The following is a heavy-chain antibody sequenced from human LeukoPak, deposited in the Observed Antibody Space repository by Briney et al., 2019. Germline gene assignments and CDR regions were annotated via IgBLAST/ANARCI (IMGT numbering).Heavy chain of an antibody. CDR3: AREYCSSTSCYAGYYYYGMDV. CDR1: GYTFTSYG. Sequence: ASVKVSCKASGYTFTSYGISWVRQAPGQGLEWMGWISAYNGNTNYAQKLQGRVTVTTDTSTSTAYMELRSLRSDDTAVYYCAREYCSSTSCYAGYYYYGMDVWGQGTTVTVSS. D-gene: IGHD2-2*01. CDR2: ISAYNGNT. J-gene: IGHJ6*02. V-gene: IGHV1-18*01.